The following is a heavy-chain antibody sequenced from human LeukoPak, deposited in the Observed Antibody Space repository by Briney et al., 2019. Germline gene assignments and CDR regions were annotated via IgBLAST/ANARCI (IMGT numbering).Heavy chain of an antibody. D-gene: IGHD5-18*01. J-gene: IGHJ4*02. Sequence: PSETLSLTCAVYGGSFSGYYWSLIRQPPGKGLEWIVEINHSGSTNYNPSLKSRVTISVDTSKNQFSLKLSSVTAADTAVYYCARSLGLYSYGLLDYWGQGTLVTVSS. CDR3: ARSLGLYSYGLLDY. CDR2: INHSGST. V-gene: IGHV4-34*01. CDR1: GGSFSGYY.